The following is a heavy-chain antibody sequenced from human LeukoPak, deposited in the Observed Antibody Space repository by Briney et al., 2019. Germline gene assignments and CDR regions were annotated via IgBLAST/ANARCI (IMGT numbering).Heavy chain of an antibody. CDR2: IRFDGSDI. Sequence: GGSLRISCAASGFTFSSSGMQWVRQAPGKGLEWVAWIRFDGSDIYYGDSVKGRFTISRDNSKNTLYLHLNSLRGEDTAVYYCAKDHATYDFLTGYPAYWGQGIPVIVSS. J-gene: IGHJ4*02. V-gene: IGHV3-30*02. CDR3: AKDHATYDFLTGYPAY. CDR1: GFTFSSSG. D-gene: IGHD3-9*01.